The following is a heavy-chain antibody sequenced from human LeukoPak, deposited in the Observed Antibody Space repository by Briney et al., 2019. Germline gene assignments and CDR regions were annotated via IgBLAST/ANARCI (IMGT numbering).Heavy chain of an antibody. CDR1: GGTFSSYA. V-gene: IGHV1-69*05. CDR2: IIPIFGTA. CDR3: ARDALVMYYFDY. J-gene: IGHJ4*02. Sequence: GSSVTVSCKASGGTFSSYAISWVRQAPGQGLEWMGGIIPIFGTANYAQKFQGRVTITTDESTSTAYMELSSLRFEDTAVYYCARDALVMYYFDYWGQGTLVTVSS. D-gene: IGHD2-8*02.